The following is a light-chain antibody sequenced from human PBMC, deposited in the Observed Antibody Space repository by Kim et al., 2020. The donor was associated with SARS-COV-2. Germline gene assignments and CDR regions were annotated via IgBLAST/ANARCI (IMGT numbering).Light chain of an antibody. CDR3: PACDGSLSAGV. CDR2: SDS. CDR1: EGYG. Sequence: EGYGVNGYQQLPEKATKLLMYSDSQRPSGVPDRFAGSKSGTSASLASTGLQAEDEADYCCPACDGSLSAGVFGGGTQLTVL. J-gene: IGLJ3*02. V-gene: IGLV1-40*01.